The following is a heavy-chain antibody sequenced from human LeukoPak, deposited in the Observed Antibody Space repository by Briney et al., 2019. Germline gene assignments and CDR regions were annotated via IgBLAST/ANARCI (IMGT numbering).Heavy chain of an antibody. CDR3: AREAYCSSTSCQGYYFDF. CDR1: GFTFSNYW. CDR2: IKQDGSEK. J-gene: IGHJ4*02. V-gene: IGHV3-7*01. Sequence: RGSMRLSCAASGFTFSNYWMSWVRQAPGKGLERVANIKQDGSEKYYVDSVKGRFTISRDNAKNSLYLQMNSLRAEDTAVYYCAREAYCSSTSCQGYYFDFWGQGTLVTVSS. D-gene: IGHD2-2*01.